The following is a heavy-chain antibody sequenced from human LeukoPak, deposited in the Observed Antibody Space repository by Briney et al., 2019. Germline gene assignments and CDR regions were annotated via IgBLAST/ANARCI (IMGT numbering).Heavy chain of an antibody. CDR2: INPNSGGT. CDR1: GYTFIAYY. Sequence: ASVKVSCKASGYTFIAYYMHWVRQAPGQGLEWMGWINPNSGGTNYAQKFQGRVTMTRDTSISTAYMDLSRLRSDDTAVYYCARVMVRGVMAFDYWGQGTLVTVSS. CDR3: ARVMVRGVMAFDY. D-gene: IGHD3-10*01. J-gene: IGHJ4*02. V-gene: IGHV1-2*02.